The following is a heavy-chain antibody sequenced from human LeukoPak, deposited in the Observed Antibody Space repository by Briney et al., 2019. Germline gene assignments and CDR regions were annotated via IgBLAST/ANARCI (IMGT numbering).Heavy chain of an antibody. D-gene: IGHD1-26*01. CDR1: GFTFSSYA. CDR2: IATNGGRT. V-gene: IGHV3-64D*06. J-gene: IGHJ4*02. Sequence: GGSLRLSCSASGFTFSSYAMHWVRQAPGKGLEYVSSIATNGGRTYYADSVKGRFTISRDNSKNTLYLQMSSLRAEDTAVYYCVKDLSGRYSFGDWGQGTLVTVSS. CDR3: VKDLSGRYSFGD.